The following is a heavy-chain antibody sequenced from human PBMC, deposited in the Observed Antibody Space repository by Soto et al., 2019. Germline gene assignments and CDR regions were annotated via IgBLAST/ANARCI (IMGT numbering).Heavy chain of an antibody. Sequence: SETLSLTCTVSGGPISSSSYYWGWIRQPPGKGLEWIGSIYYSGSTYYNPPLKSRVTISVDTSKNQFSLKLSSVTAADTAVYYCARHRGVVVVPAARSQNWFDPWGQGTLVTVSS. CDR2: IYYSGST. CDR3: ARHRGVVVVPAARSQNWFDP. D-gene: IGHD2-2*01. CDR1: GGPISSSSYY. J-gene: IGHJ5*02. V-gene: IGHV4-39*01.